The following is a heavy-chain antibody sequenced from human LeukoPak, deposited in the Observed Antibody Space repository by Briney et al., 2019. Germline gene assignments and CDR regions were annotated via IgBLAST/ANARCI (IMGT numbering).Heavy chain of an antibody. Sequence: TGGSLRLSCAASGFTFSSYSMNWVRQAPGKGLEWVSSISSSSSYIYYADSVKGRFTISRDSAKNSLYLQMNSLRAEDTAVYYCAREFGESPFDPWGQGTLVTVSS. V-gene: IGHV3-21*01. CDR2: ISSSSSYI. D-gene: IGHD3-10*01. J-gene: IGHJ5*02. CDR3: AREFGESPFDP. CDR1: GFTFSSYS.